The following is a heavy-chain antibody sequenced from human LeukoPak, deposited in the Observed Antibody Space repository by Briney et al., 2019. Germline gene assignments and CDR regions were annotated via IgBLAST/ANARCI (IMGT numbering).Heavy chain of an antibody. CDR1: GGSISSSSYY. D-gene: IGHD3-3*01. V-gene: IGHV4-39*07. CDR3: ARVRSGYDYYYYYMDV. J-gene: IGHJ6*03. CDR2: IYYSGST. Sequence: PSETLSLTCTVSGGSISSSSYYWGWIRQPPGKGLEWIGSIYYSGSTNYNPSLRSRVTISVDTSKNQFSLKLSSVTAADTAVYYCARVRSGYDYYYYYMDVWGKGTTVTVSS.